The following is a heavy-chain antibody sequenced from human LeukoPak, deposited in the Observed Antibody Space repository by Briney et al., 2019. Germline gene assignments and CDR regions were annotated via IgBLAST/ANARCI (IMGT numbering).Heavy chain of an antibody. D-gene: IGHD6-19*01. Sequence: GGSLGLSCAGPGFMFHDYAIHWVRQAPGKGLEWVSLIIGDGGSTFYADSVKGRFTISRDNSKNSLYLQMNSLRSDDTALYYCARESESSGWYDYWGQGTLVTVSS. CDR1: GFMFHDYA. V-gene: IGHV3-43*02. J-gene: IGHJ4*02. CDR3: ARESESSGWYDY. CDR2: IIGDGGST.